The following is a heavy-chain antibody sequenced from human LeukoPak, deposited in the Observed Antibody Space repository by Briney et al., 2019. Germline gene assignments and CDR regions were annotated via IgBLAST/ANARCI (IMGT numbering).Heavy chain of an antibody. CDR3: AKTLQDSNYYYYMDV. V-gene: IGHV3-30*02. Sequence: GGSLRLSCVVSRFSFNNYGMHWVRQAPGRGLEWVAYIRYDGTNKFYAESVKGRFTISRDNSKNTLYLQMNSLRAEDTAVYYCAKTLQDSNYYYYMDVWGKGTTVTVSS. CDR1: RFSFNNYG. D-gene: IGHD2-15*01. J-gene: IGHJ6*03. CDR2: IRYDGTNK.